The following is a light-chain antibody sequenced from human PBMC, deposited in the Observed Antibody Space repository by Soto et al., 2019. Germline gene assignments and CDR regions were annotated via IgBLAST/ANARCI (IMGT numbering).Light chain of an antibody. Sequence: EIVLTQSPGTLSLSPGERATLSCRASQNISSSYLAWYQQKPGQAPRLPIYGASSRATGIPDRFSGSGSGTDFTLIINRLEPEDFAAYYCQQYGSSLITFGQGTRLEIK. CDR1: QNISSSY. CDR2: GAS. J-gene: IGKJ5*01. V-gene: IGKV3-20*01. CDR3: QQYGSSLIT.